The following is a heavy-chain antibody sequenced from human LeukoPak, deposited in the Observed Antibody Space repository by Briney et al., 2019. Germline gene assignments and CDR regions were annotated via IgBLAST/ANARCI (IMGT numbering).Heavy chain of an antibody. D-gene: IGHD6-13*01. CDR2: MNPNSGNT. CDR1: GYTFTSYD. Sequence: GASVKVSCKASGYTFTSYDINWVRQATGQGLEWMGWMNPNSGNTGYAQKFQGRVTITRNTSISTAYMELSSLRSEDTAVYYCARGALAAAAYYYYHYMDVWGKGTTVTVSS. J-gene: IGHJ6*03. V-gene: IGHV1-8*03. CDR3: ARGALAAAAYYYYHYMDV.